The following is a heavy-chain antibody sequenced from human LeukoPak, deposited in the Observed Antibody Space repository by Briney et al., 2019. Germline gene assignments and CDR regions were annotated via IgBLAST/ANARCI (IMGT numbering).Heavy chain of an antibody. Sequence: SETLSLTCTVPGGSISSSSYYWGWIRQPPGKGLEWIGSIYYSGSTYYNPSLKSRVTISVDTSKNQFSLKLSSVTAADTAVYYCAELQQLGVDYWGQGTLVTVSS. D-gene: IGHD6-13*01. J-gene: IGHJ4*02. CDR3: AELQQLGVDY. CDR2: IYYSGST. CDR1: GGSISSSSYY. V-gene: IGHV4-39*01.